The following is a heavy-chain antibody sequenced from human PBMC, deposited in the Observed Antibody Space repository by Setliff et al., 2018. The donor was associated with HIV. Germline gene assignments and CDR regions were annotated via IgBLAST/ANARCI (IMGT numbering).Heavy chain of an antibody. CDR1: GYIFTNYG. V-gene: IGHV3-48*01. CDR2: ISSDSGTI. Sequence: ASVKVSCKASGYIFTNYGITWVRQAPGQGLEWFSYISSDSGTIYYADSVRGRFTISRDDARNSLFLQMNSLRVDDTAVYYCARGPGTGHYFDYWGLGALVTVSS. J-gene: IGHJ4*02. D-gene: IGHD1-1*01. CDR3: ARGPGTGHYFDY.